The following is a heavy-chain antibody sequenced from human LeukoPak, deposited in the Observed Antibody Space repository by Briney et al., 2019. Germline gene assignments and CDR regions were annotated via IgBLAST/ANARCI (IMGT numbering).Heavy chain of an antibody. CDR1: GFTFSSYG. CDR2: ISYDGSNK. Sequence: GGSLRLSCAASGFTFSSYGMHWVRQAPGKGPEWVAVISYDGSNKYYADSVKGRFTISRDNSKNTLYLQMNSLRAEDTAVYYCAKDVQLWLLFGWFYFDYWGQGTLVTVSS. CDR3: AKDVQLWLLFGWFYFDY. J-gene: IGHJ4*02. D-gene: IGHD5-18*01. V-gene: IGHV3-30*18.